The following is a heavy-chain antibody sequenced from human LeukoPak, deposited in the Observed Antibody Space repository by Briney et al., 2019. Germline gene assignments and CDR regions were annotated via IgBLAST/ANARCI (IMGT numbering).Heavy chain of an antibody. CDR1: GFTFSSYG. V-gene: IGHV3-30*18. CDR2: ISYDGSNK. J-gene: IGHJ5*02. Sequence: GRSLRLSCAASGFTFSSYGMHWVRQAPGKGLEWVAVISYDGSNKYYADSVKGRFTISRDNSKNTLYLQMNSLRAEDTAVYYCAKVRSSGWHENWFDPWGQGTLVTVSS. CDR3: AKVRSSGWHENWFDP. D-gene: IGHD6-19*01.